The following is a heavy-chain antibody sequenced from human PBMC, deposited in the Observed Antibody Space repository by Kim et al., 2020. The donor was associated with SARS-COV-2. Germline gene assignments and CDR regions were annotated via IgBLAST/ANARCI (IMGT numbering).Heavy chain of an antibody. J-gene: IGHJ4*02. CDR1: GYTFTSYG. CDR3: ARTLDDYSELHVDY. CDR2: ISAYNGNT. Sequence: ASVKVSCKASGYTFTSYGISWVRQAPGQGREWMGWISAYNGNTNYAQKLQGRVTMTTDTSTSTAYMELRSLRSDDTAVYYCARTLDDYSELHVDYWGQGTLVTVSS. D-gene: IGHD4-4*01. V-gene: IGHV1-18*01.